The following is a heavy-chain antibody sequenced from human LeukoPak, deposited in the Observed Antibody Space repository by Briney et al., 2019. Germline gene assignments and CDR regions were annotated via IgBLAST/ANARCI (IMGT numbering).Heavy chain of an antibody. CDR2: ISAYNGNT. CDR3: ARDGPHYYDSSDYPW. J-gene: IGHJ4*02. V-gene: IGHV1-18*01. Sequence: ASVKVSCKASGYSFTSYGIGWVRQAPGQGLEWMGWISAYNGNTNYAQKLQGRVTMTTDTSTSTAYLELRSLRPDDTAVYYCARDGPHYYDSSDYPWWGQGTLVTVSS. CDR1: GYSFTSYG. D-gene: IGHD3-22*01.